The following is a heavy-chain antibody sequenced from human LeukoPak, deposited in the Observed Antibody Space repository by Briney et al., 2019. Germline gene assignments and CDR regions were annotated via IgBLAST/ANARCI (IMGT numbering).Heavy chain of an antibody. CDR2: ISGSGGTT. CDR1: GFTFNSYA. V-gene: IGHV3-23*01. Sequence: PGGSLRLSCAASGFTFNSYAMSWVRQAPGKGLEWVSSISGSGGTTYCADSVKGRFSISRDDSKNTLYLQMNSLRADDTAVYYCAKRLGDYWGQGTLVTVSS. J-gene: IGHJ4*02. CDR3: AKRLGDY. D-gene: IGHD3-10*01.